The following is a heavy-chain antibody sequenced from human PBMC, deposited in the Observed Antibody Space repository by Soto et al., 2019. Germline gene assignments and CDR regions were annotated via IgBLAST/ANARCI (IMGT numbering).Heavy chain of an antibody. CDR1: GFSFSSDA. CDR3: SSYSYISIIGVLFSY. CDR2: TSGSGGRR. J-gene: IGHJ4*01. V-gene: IGHV3-23*01. D-gene: IGHD3-22*01. Sequence: QPRVSLGLSLAASGFSFSSDAMSWFRQALGKGLEWVSATSGSGGRRYYADSVKGRFTISRDNSRDTLYLQMNNLGADDTAVYYCSSYSYISIIGVLFSYWGQGTLDTVSS.